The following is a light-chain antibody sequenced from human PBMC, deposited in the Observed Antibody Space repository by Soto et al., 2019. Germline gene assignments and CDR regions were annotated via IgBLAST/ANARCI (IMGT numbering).Light chain of an antibody. CDR2: DAS. CDR3: QQYGSSLTWT. V-gene: IGKV3-20*01. Sequence: EIVLSQSPGTLSLSPGERATLSCRASQSVSSSYLAWYQQKPGQAPRLLIYDASNRATGIPARFSGSGSGTDFTLTISRLEPEDFAVYYCQQYGSSLTWTFGQGTKV. CDR1: QSVSSSY. J-gene: IGKJ1*01.